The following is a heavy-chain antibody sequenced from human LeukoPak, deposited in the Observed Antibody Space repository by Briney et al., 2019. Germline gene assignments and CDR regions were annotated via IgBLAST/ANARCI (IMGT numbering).Heavy chain of an antibody. CDR2: VSSSSNYM. V-gene: IGHV3-21*04. CDR1: GFTFSSHS. D-gene: IGHD6-13*01. CDR3: AREDGYSSSWYSDY. J-gene: IGHJ4*02. Sequence: GGSLRLSCAASGFTFSSHSMDWVRQAPGKGLEWVSSVSSSSNYMYYADSVKGRFTISRDNAKNSLYLQMNSLRAEDTAVYYCAREDGYSSSWYSDYWGQGTLVTVSS.